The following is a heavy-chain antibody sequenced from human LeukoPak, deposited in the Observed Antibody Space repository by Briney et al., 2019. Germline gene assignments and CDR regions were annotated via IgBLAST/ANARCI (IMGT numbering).Heavy chain of an antibody. CDR3: AKYKVHYPREYFDY. V-gene: IGHV3-23*01. CDR1: GFTFSSYA. Sequence: PGGSLRLSCAASGFTFSSYAVSWVRQAPGKGLEWVSAISGSDGSTYYADSVKGRFTISRDNSKNTLYLQMNSLRAEDTAVYYCAKYKVHYPREYFDYWGQGTLVTVSS. J-gene: IGHJ4*02. CDR2: ISGSDGST. D-gene: IGHD1-14*01.